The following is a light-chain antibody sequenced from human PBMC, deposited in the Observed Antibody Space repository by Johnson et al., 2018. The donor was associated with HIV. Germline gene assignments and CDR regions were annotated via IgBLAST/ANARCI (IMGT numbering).Light chain of an antibody. CDR1: SSNIGNNY. CDR3: GTWDNSLRTGF. Sequence: QSVLTQPPSVSAAPGQKVTISCSGSSSNIGNNYVSWYQQLPGTAPKLVIYDNNKRPSGIPDQFSGSKSGTSATLGITGLQTGDEADYYCGTWDNSLRTGFFGNGTNVTVL. CDR2: DNN. V-gene: IGLV1-51*01. J-gene: IGLJ1*01.